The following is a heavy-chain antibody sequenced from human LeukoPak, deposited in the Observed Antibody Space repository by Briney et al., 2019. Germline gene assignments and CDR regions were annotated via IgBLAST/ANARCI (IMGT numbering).Heavy chain of an antibody. J-gene: IGHJ4*02. CDR2: ISTSNDEA. V-gene: IGHV1-18*01. CDR3: ARDWSAVTCPDY. CDR1: GYTFSTFE. Sequence: ASVKVSCKASGYTFSTFEISCVRQAPGHGLECMGWISTSNDEACYTQSLQGRLTMTRDTSTSTAYMELRSLRSDDTAVYFCARDWSAVTCPDYWGQGTLVAVSS. D-gene: IGHD4-17*01.